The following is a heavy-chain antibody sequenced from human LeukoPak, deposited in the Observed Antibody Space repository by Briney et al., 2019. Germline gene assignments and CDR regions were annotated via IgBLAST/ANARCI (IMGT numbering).Heavy chain of an antibody. J-gene: IGHJ4*02. CDR1: GFTFSTYS. CDR2: ISSSSSYI. CDR3: ARYGRRSDYYYDSSGPGDY. V-gene: IGHV3-21*04. D-gene: IGHD3-22*01. Sequence: GGSLRLSCAASGFTFSTYSMNWVRQAPGKGLEWVSSISSSSSYIYYADSVKGRFTISRDNAKNSLYLQMNSLRVEDTAVYYCARYGRRSDYYYDSSGPGDYWGQGTLVTVSS.